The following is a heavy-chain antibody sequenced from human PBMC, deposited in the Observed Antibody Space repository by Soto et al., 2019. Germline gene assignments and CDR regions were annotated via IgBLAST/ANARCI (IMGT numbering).Heavy chain of an antibody. D-gene: IGHD6-13*01. CDR3: ASIAAAGRGY. CDR1: GGSFSGYY. V-gene: IGHV4-34*01. J-gene: IGHJ4*02. CDR2: INHSGST. Sequence: SETLSLTCAVYGGSFSGYYWSWIRQPPGKGLEWIGEINHSGSTNYNPSLKSRVTISVDTSKNQFSLKLSSVTAADTAVYYCASIAAAGRGYWGQGTLVTVSS.